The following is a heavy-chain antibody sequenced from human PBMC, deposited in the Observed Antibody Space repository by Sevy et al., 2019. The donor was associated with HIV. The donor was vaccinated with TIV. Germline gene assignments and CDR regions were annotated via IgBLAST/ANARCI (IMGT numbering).Heavy chain of an antibody. CDR2: IIPIFRTA. Sequence: ASVKVSCKASGGTFDTYSISWLRQAPGQGLEWMGGIIPIFRTANYAQKFEGRVTITADESMSTAYMGLSSLRSEDSAVYYCARDRDITFGGGDAFDIWGQGTMVTVSS. CDR1: GGTFDTYS. D-gene: IGHD3-16*01. CDR3: ARDRDITFGGGDAFDI. J-gene: IGHJ3*02. V-gene: IGHV1-69*13.